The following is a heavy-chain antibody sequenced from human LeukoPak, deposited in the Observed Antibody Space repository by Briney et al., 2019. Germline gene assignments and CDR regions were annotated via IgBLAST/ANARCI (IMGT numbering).Heavy chain of an antibody. CDR3: AREYGSGSYYNQPPFYFDY. D-gene: IGHD3-10*01. V-gene: IGHV1-46*01. Sequence: GASVKVSCKASGYTFTSYGISWVRQAPGQGLEWMGIINPSGGSTSYAQKFQGRVTMTRDTSTSTVYMELSSLRSEDTAVYYCAREYGSGSYYNQPPFYFDYWGQGTLVTVSS. J-gene: IGHJ4*02. CDR2: INPSGGST. CDR1: GYTFTSYG.